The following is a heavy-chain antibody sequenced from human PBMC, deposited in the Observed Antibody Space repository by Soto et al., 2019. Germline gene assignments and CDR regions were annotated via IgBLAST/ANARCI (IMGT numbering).Heavy chain of an antibody. D-gene: IGHD2-2*01. CDR2: IYSGGST. CDR1: GFTVSSNY. V-gene: IGHV3-53*01. Sequence: GGSLRLCCAASGFTVSSNYMSWVRQAPGKGLEWVSVIYSGGSTYYADSVKGRFTISRDNSKNTLYLQMNSLRAEDTAVYYCAKAPRFQLPAHFDYWGQGTLVTVSS. CDR3: AKAPRFQLPAHFDY. J-gene: IGHJ4*02.